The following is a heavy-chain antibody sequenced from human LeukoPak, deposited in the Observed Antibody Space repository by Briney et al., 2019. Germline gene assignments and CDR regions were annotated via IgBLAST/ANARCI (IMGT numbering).Heavy chain of an antibody. J-gene: IGHJ5*02. D-gene: IGHD3-10*01. CDR3: ATIVVRGVYNWFDP. CDR2: FDPEDGET. CDR1: GYTLTELS. Sequence: ASVKVSCKVSGYTLTELSMHWVRQAPGKGLEWMGGFDPEDGETIYAQKFQGRVTMTEDTSTGTAYMELSSLRSEDTAVYYCATIVVRGVYNWFDPWGQGTLVTVSS. V-gene: IGHV1-24*01.